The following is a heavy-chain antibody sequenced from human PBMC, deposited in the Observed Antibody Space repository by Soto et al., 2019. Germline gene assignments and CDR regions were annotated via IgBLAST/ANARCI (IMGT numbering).Heavy chain of an antibody. V-gene: IGHV3-33*01. CDR1: GFTFSSYG. D-gene: IGHD6-19*01. CDR3: ARVPGYSSGWYWYFDL. CDR2: IWYDGSNK. J-gene: IGHJ2*01. Sequence: ESGGGVVQPGRSLRLSCAASGFTFSSYGMHWVRQAPGKGLEWVAVIWYDGSNKYYADSVKGRFTISRDNSKNTVHLQMNSRRAEDTAVYYCARVPGYSSGWYWYFDLWGRGTLVTVSS.